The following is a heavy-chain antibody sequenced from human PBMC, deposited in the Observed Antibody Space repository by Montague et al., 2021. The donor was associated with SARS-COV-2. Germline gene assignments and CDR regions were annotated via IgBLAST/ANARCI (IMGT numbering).Heavy chain of an antibody. D-gene: IGHD4/OR15-4a*01. CDR1: GFTFSSYA. CDR2: ISYDGSNK. Sequence: SLRLSCAVSGFTFSSYAMHWVRQAPGKGLEWVAVISYDGSNKYYADSVKGRFTISRDNSKNTLYLQMNSLRAEDTAVYYCARDRVPSDYGDAFDLWGHGTLVTVSS. V-gene: IGHV3-30*04. J-gene: IGHJ3*01. CDR3: ARDRVPSDYGDAFDL.